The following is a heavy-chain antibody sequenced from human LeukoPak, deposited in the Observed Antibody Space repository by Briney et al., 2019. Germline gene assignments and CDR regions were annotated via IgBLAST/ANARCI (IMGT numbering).Heavy chain of an antibody. J-gene: IGHJ6*03. CDR1: GYTFTSYD. D-gene: IGHD2-21*01. V-gene: IGHV1-8*01. CDR2: MSPNSGNT. Sequence: GASVKVSCKASGYTFTSYDINWVRQATGQGLEWMGWMSPNSGNTGYAQKFQGRVTMTRNTSISTAYMELSSLRSEDTAVYYCARFVGSWYYYYYMDVWGKGTTVTISS. CDR3: ARFVGSWYYYYYMDV.